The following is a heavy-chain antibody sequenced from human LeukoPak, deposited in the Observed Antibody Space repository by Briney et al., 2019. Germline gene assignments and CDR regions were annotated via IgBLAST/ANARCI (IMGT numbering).Heavy chain of an antibody. CDR2: IYYSGST. V-gene: IGHV4-34*01. D-gene: IGHD3-3*01. CDR3: ARHRKLRLVNAEYGMDV. CDR1: GGSFSGYY. Sequence: SETLSLTCAVYGGSFSGYYWCWIRQPPGKGLEWIGTIYYSGSTYYNPSLKSRVTISVDTSKNQFSLKLSSVTAADTAVYYCARHRKLRLVNAEYGMDVWGQGTTVTVSS. J-gene: IGHJ6*02.